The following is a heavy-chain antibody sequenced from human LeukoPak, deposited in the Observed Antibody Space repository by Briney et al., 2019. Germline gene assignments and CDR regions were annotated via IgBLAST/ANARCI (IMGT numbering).Heavy chain of an antibody. J-gene: IGHJ4*02. CDR3: ARDLMGIAYRGAFYY. Sequence: GGSLRLSCAASGFTFSDYYMISSSGSTIYYADSVKGRFTISRDNAKNSLYLQVNSLRAEDTAVYYCARDLMGIAYRGAFYYWGQGTLVTVSS. V-gene: IGHV3-11*01. CDR2: SSSGSTI. D-gene: IGHD6-13*01. CDR1: GFTFSDYY.